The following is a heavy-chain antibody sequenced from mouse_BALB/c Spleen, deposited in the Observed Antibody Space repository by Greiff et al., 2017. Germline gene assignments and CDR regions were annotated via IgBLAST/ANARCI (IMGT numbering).Heavy chain of an antibody. CDR3: ARGTGGNYGRFAY. CDR2: IWAGGST. J-gene: IGHJ3*01. Sequence: VQLVESGPGLVAPSQSLSITCTVSGFSLTSYGVHWVRQPPGKGLEWLGVIWAGGSTNYNSALMSRLSISKDNSKSQVFLKMNSLQTDDTAMYYCARGTGGNYGRFAYWGQGTLVTVSA. V-gene: IGHV2-9*02. D-gene: IGHD2-1*01. CDR1: GFSLTSYG.